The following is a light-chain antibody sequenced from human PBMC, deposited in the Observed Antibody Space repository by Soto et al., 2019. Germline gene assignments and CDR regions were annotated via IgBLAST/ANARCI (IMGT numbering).Light chain of an antibody. J-gene: IGKJ1*01. Sequence: DIQMTQSPSTLSASVGDRVTITCRASQSISSWLAWYQQKPWKAPKLLIYKASSLESGVPSRFSGSGSRTEFTLTISSLQPDDFETYYCQQYNSYSKTFGQGTKVDI. CDR3: QQYNSYSKT. V-gene: IGKV1-5*03. CDR2: KAS. CDR1: QSISSW.